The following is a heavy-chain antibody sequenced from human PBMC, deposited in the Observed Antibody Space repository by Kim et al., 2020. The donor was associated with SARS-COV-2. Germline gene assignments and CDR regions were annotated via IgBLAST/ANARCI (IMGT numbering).Heavy chain of an antibody. D-gene: IGHD4-4*01. J-gene: IGHJ5*02. Sequence: SETLSLTCTVSGGSISSSSYYWAWIRQPPGKGLEWIGSIYYSGTTYYNPSLKSRVTISVDASKNQFSLNLTSVTAADTAVYYCARLYSNYGGWFDPWGQG. V-gene: IGHV4-39*01. CDR3: ARLYSNYGGWFDP. CDR1: GGSISSSSYY. CDR2: IYYSGTT.